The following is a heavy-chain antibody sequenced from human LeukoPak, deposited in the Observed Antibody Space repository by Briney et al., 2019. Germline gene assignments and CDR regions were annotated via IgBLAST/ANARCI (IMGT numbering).Heavy chain of an antibody. CDR3: ARGPLIAAAGTW. V-gene: IGHV3-7*03. CDR1: GFTFSSYW. J-gene: IGHJ4*02. Sequence: GGSLRLSCAASGFTFSSYWMSWVRQAPGEGLEWVAKINQDGTEKAYVDSVRGRFTISRDNAKNSLSLQMNSLRAEDTAVYYCARGPLIAAAGTWWGQGTLVAVSS. CDR2: INQDGTEK. D-gene: IGHD6-13*01.